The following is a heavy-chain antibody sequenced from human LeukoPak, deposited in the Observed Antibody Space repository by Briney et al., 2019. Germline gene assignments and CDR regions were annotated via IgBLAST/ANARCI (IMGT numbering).Heavy chain of an antibody. CDR3: ARSDYCGGDCYSSLSNY. CDR2: ISISSSYI. J-gene: IGHJ4*02. Sequence: GGSLRLSCAASGFTFRSYSMNWVRRAPGKGLEWVSSISISSSYIYYADSVKGRFTISRDNAKNSLYLQMNSLRAEDTAVYFCARSDYCGGDCYSSLSNYWGQGTLVTVSS. D-gene: IGHD2-21*02. V-gene: IGHV3-21*01. CDR1: GFTFRSYS.